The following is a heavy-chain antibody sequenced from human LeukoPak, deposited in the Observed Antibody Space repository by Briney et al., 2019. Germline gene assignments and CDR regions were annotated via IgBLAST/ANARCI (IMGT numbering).Heavy chain of an antibody. D-gene: IGHD4-17*01. CDR3: ARRAYGDSPNDY. J-gene: IGHJ4*02. CDR2: IYYSGST. V-gene: IGHV4-59*08. CDR1: GGSISSYY. Sequence: PSETLSLTCTVSGGSISSYYWSWIRQPPGKGLEWIGYIYYSGSTNYNPSLKSRVTISVDMSKNQFSLKLSSVTAADTAVYYCARRAYGDSPNDYWGQGTLVTVSS.